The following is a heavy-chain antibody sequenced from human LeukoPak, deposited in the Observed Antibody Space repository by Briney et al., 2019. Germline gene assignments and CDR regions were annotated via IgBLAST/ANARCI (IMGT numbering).Heavy chain of an antibody. D-gene: IGHD3-22*01. CDR3: AKVNDYDSSGPFDY. CDR1: GFTFSSYG. Sequence: TGGSLRLSCAASGFTFSSYGMHWVRQAPGKGLEWVAFIRYDGSNKYYADSVKGRFTISRDNSKNTLYLQMNSLRAEDTAVYYCAKVNDYDSSGPFDYWGQGTLVTVSP. J-gene: IGHJ4*02. V-gene: IGHV3-30*02. CDR2: IRYDGSNK.